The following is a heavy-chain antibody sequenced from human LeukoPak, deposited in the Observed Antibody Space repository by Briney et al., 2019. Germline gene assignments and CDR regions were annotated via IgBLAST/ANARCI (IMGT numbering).Heavy chain of an antibody. Sequence: SETLSLTCTVSGGSISSSSYYWRWIRQPPGKGLEWIGSIYYSGSTYYNPSLKSRATISVNTSKNQFSLKLSSVTAADTAVYYCARLGGYYPYYFDCWGQGTLVTVSS. CDR3: ARLGGYYPYYFDC. CDR2: IYYSGST. V-gene: IGHV4-39*01. D-gene: IGHD3-3*01. J-gene: IGHJ4*02. CDR1: GGSISSSSYY.